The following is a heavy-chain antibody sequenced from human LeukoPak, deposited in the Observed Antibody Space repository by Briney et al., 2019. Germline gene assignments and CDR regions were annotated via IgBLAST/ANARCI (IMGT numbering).Heavy chain of an antibody. D-gene: IGHD2-15*01. CDR2: INHSGST. CDR1: VGSFSGYY. J-gene: IGHJ3*02. Sequence: PSETLSLTCAVYVGSFSGYYRSWIRQPPGKGLEWIGEINHSGSTNYNPSLKSRVTISEDTSKNQFSLKLTSVTAADTAVYYCARGDIGYCSGGSCSEAFDIWGQGTMVTVSS. CDR3: ARGDIGYCSGGSCSEAFDI. V-gene: IGHV4-34*01.